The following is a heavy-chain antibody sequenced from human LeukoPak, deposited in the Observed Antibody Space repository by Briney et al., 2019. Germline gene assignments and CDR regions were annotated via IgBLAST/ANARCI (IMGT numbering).Heavy chain of an antibody. CDR1: GYTFNNYG. D-gene: IGHD2-2*01. CDR2: INTYNGNT. Sequence: ASVKVSCKASGYTFNNYGISWVRQAPGQGLEWMGWINTYNGNTNYAQKLQGRVTMTTDTSTSTAYMELRSLTSDDAAVYYCARDNAGGYCTSSSCYEKNNWFDPWGQGTQVTVSS. V-gene: IGHV1-18*01. J-gene: IGHJ5*02. CDR3: ARDNAGGYCTSSSCYEKNNWFDP.